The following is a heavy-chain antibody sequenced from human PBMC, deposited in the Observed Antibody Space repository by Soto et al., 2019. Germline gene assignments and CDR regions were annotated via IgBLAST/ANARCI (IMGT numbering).Heavy chain of an antibody. D-gene: IGHD6-19*01. J-gene: IGHJ6*02. CDR1: GFTFSSYG. CDR2: ISYDGSNK. Sequence: QVQLVESGGGVVQPGRSLRLSCAASGFTFSSYGMHWVRQAPGKGLEWVAVISYDGSNKYYADSVKGRLTISRDNSKNKLYLQMKSLRAEDTAVYYCAKDITVAGSRWGYYYYYGLDVWGQGTTVTVSS. CDR3: AKDITVAGSRWGYYYYYGLDV. V-gene: IGHV3-30*18.